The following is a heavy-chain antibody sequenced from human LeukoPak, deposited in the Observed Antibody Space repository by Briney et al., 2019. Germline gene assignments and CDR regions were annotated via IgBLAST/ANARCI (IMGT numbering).Heavy chain of an antibody. CDR1: GGSISSDSYN. D-gene: IGHD2-2*02. Sequence: SETLSLTCSVSGGSISSDSYNWSWIRQPAGKGLEWVGRIYTSGSTDYNPSLKSRVTISVDTSKNQFSLKLSSVTAADTAVYYCARESCSSTSCYTDYYYMDVWGKGTTVTVSS. CDR2: IYTSGST. CDR3: ARESCSSTSCYTDYYYMDV. J-gene: IGHJ6*03. V-gene: IGHV4-61*02.